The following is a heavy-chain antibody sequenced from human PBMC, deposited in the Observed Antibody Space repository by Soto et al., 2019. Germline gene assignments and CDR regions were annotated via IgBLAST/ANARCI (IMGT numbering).Heavy chain of an antibody. Sequence: EVQLVESGGVLVQPGRSLRLSCAASGFTFDDSSMRWVRQAPGKGLEWVSGISWHSNNIGCADSVKGRYTSSRDNANNSSYLQTNSVGAEDTALYHCAKGTLKSGRFDCWGQGTLVTVSS. CDR1: GFTFDDSS. CDR2: ISWHSNNI. D-gene: IGHD5-12*01. CDR3: AKGTLKSGRFDC. J-gene: IGHJ4*02. V-gene: IGHV3-9*01.